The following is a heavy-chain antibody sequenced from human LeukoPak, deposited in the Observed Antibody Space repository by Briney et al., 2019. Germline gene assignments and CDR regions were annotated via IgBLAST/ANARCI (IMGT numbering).Heavy chain of an antibody. CDR3: ARGTGIAAWYYFDY. V-gene: IGHV4-31*03. J-gene: IGHJ4*02. D-gene: IGHD6-13*01. Sequence: SQTLSLTCTVSGGSISSGGYYWSWIRQHPGEGLEWIGYIYYSGSTYYNPSLKSRVTISVDTSKNQFSLKLSSVTAADTAVYYCARGTGIAAWYYFDYWGQGTLVTVSS. CDR2: IYYSGST. CDR1: GGSISSGGYY.